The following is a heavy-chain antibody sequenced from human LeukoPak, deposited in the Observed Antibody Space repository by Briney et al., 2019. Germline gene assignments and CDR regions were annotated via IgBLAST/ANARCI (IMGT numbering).Heavy chain of an antibody. D-gene: IGHD5-24*01. J-gene: IGHJ4*02. Sequence: VWVSRIDNDGSTTRYAESVKGRFTISRDNAKNTLYLQMNSLRVEDAAVYYCARDSDGYNFWGQGTPVTVSS. V-gene: IGHV3-74*01. CDR2: IDNDGSTT. CDR3: ARDSDGYNF.